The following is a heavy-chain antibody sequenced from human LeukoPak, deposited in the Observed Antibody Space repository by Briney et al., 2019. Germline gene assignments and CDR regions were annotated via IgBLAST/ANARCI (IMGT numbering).Heavy chain of an antibody. CDR2: ISSSSSYI. CDR1: GFTFSIYD. V-gene: IGHV3-21*01. D-gene: IGHD6-13*01. CDR3: ARGTDITATGSDF. J-gene: IGHJ4*02. Sequence: GGNLRLSCAASGFTFSIYDMNWVRQAPGKGLEWVSSISSSSSYIYYADSMKGRFTISRDDAKNSLYLEMSRLRAEDTAVYYCARGTDITATGSDFWGQGTLVTVFS.